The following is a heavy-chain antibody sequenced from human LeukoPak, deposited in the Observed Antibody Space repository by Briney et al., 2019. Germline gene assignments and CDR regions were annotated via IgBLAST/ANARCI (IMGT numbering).Heavy chain of an antibody. CDR1: GFTFSSYA. CDR2: ISYDGSNK. V-gene: IGHV3-30-3*01. Sequence: GGSLRLSCAASGFTFSSYAMHWVRQAPGKGLEWVAVISYDGSNKYYADSVKGRFTISRDNSKNTLYLQMNSLRAEDTAVYYCARDRGELITWGMDVWGQGTTVTVSS. D-gene: IGHD1-14*01. CDR3: ARDRGELITWGMDV. J-gene: IGHJ6*02.